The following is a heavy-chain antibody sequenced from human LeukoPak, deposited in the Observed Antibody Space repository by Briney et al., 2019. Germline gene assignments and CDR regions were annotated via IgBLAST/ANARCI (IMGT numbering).Heavy chain of an antibody. J-gene: IGHJ5*02. CDR1: GGTFSSYT. V-gene: IGHV1-69*02. CDR2: IIPILGIA. CDR3: ASSIYYDFWSGYSNWFDP. Sequence: SVKVSCKASGGTFSSYTISWVRQAPGQGLEWMGRIIPILGIANYAQKFQGRVTITADKSTSTAYMELSSLRSEDTAVYYCASSIYYDFWSGYSNWFDPWGQGTLVTVAS. D-gene: IGHD3-3*01.